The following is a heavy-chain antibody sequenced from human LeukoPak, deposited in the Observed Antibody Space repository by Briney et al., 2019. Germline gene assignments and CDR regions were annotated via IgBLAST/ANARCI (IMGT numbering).Heavy chain of an antibody. V-gene: IGHV3-33*01. D-gene: IGHD3-10*01. J-gene: IGHJ4*02. CDR2: IWYDGGNK. CDR3: ARDDLWFGELPYYFDY. Sequence: GGSLRLSCAASGFTFSSYGMRRVRHAPHRRLEWGAVIWYDGGNKYYADSVKGRFTISRDNSKNTLYLQMNSLRAEDTAVYFCARDDLWFGELPYYFDYGGGGTLVTVS. CDR1: GFTFSSYG.